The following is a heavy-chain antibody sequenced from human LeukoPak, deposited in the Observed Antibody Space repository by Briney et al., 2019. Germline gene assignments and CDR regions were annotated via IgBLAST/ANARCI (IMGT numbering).Heavy chain of an antibody. CDR1: GGSISSYY. Sequence: KPSETLSLTCTVSGGSISSYYWSWIRQPPGKGLEWIGYIYYSGSTNYNPSLKSRVTISVDTSKNQFSLKLSSVTAADTAVYYCARDPSIAAAGPLFDYWGQGTLVTVSS. CDR3: ARDPSIAAAGPLFDY. CDR2: IYYSGST. D-gene: IGHD6-13*01. J-gene: IGHJ4*02. V-gene: IGHV4-59*01.